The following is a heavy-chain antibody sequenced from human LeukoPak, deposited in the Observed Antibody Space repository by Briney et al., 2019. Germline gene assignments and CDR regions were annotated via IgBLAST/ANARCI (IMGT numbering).Heavy chain of an antibody. D-gene: IGHD4-17*01. Sequence: SEALSITCSVSSGSFIFYYWCWVRQPPGKGLQWIGYIYYSGSTYYSPSLKSRVTISVDTSKNQFSLKLSSVTAADTAVYYCARDDYGDWDFDYWGQGNLVTVSS. CDR3: ARDDYGDWDFDY. J-gene: IGHJ4*02. CDR1: SGSFIFYY. CDR2: IYYSGST. V-gene: IGHV4-59*01.